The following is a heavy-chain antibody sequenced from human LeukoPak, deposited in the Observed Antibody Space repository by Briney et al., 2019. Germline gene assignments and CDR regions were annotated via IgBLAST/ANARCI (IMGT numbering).Heavy chain of an antibody. J-gene: IGHJ4*02. CDR3: ARASSWSGYYELGY. CDR1: GGSISSYY. Sequence: NASETLSLTCTVSGGSISSYYWSWLRQPPGKGLEWIGYIYYSGSTNYNPSLKSRVTISVDTSKNQFSLKLSSVTAADTAVYYCARASSWSGYYELGYWGQGTLVTVSS. V-gene: IGHV4-59*01. CDR2: IYYSGST. D-gene: IGHD3-3*01.